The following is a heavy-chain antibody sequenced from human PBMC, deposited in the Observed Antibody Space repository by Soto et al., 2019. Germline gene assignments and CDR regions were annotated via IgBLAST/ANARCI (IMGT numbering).Heavy chain of an antibody. D-gene: IGHD3-9*01. CDR2: IYWDDDK. CDR1: GASLSTSAVG. V-gene: IGHV2-5*02. J-gene: IGHJ4*02. CDR3: AHRHRDASHGRYYNLKFEY. Sequence: ESGPTLVNPTQTLTLTCTLSGASLSTSAVGVGWIRQPPGKALEWLALIYWDDDKRYRPSLESRLNITQDTSKNQVVLRLANVEPADTGTYFCAHRHRDASHGRYYNLKFEYWGQTALVSVS.